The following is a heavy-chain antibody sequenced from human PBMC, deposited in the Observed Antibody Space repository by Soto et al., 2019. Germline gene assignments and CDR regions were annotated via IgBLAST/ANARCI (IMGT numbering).Heavy chain of an antibody. D-gene: IGHD4-17*01. CDR1: GGSISSYY. V-gene: IGHV4-4*07. CDR3: ARDRRTVRYYYYRMDV. J-gene: IGHJ6*02. Sequence: SETLSLTCTVSGGSISSYYWSWILQPAGKGLEWIGRIYTSGSTNYNPSLKSRVTMSVDTSKKQFSLKLSSVTAAEKAVYYCARDRRTVRYYYYRMDVWGQGITVTVSS. CDR2: IYTSGST.